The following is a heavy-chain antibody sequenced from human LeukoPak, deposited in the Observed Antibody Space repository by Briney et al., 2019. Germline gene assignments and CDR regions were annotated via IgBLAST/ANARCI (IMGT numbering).Heavy chain of an antibody. CDR2: MNPNSGNT. V-gene: IGHV1-8*01. J-gene: IGHJ4*02. Sequence: GGSVKVSCKASGYTFTSYDINWVRQATGQGLEWMGWMNPNSGNTGYAQKFQGRVTMTRNTSISTAYMELSSLRSEDTAVYYCARAVTTMKYYFDYWGQGTLVTVSS. CDR3: ARAVTTMKYYFDY. CDR1: GYTFTSYD. D-gene: IGHD4-11*01.